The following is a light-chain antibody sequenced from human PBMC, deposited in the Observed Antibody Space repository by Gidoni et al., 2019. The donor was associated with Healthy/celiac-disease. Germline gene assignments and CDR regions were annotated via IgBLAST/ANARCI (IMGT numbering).Light chain of an antibody. CDR2: GAS. Sequence: EIVLTQSPCTLSLSPGERATLSCRASQSVSSSYLAWYQQKPGQAPRLLIYGASSRATGIPDRFSGSGSGTDFTLTISRLEPEDVAVYYCQQYGSSPSTFGQGTRLEIK. CDR1: QSVSSSY. CDR3: QQYGSSPST. J-gene: IGKJ5*01. V-gene: IGKV3-20*01.